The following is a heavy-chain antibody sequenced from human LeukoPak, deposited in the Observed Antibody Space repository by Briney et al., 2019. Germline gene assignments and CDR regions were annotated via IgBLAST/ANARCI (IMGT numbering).Heavy chain of an antibody. J-gene: IGHJ5*02. Sequence: ASVKVSCKASGYTFTGYYMHWVRQAPGQGLEWMGWINPNSGGTNYAQKFQGRVTMTRDTSISTAYMELSSLRSEDTAVYYCARGLHSGSYVDGWFDPWGQGTLVTVSS. CDR2: INPNSGGT. CDR1: GYTFTGYY. CDR3: ARGLHSGSYVDGWFDP. V-gene: IGHV1-2*02. D-gene: IGHD1-26*01.